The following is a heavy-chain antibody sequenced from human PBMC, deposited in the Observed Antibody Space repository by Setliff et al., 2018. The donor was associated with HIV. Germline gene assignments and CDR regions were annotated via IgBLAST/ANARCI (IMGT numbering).Heavy chain of an antibody. D-gene: IGHD4-17*01. J-gene: IGHJ4*02. V-gene: IGHV4-59*11. CDR3: ARGGLIYGDYVLYYFDY. CDR1: GGSISSHY. Sequence: PSETLSLTCTVSGGSISSHYWSWIRQPPGKGLEWIGYIYYSGSTNYNPSLKSRVTISVDTSKNQFSLKLSSVTAADTAVYYCARGGLIYGDYVLYYFDYWGQGTLVTVSS. CDR2: IYYSGST.